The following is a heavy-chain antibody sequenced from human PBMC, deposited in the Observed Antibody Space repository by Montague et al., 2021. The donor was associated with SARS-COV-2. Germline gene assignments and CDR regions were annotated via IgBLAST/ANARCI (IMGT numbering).Heavy chain of an antibody. Sequence: VKPTQTLTLTCTFSGFSLSTSGMCMTWIRQPPGEALEWLARIDWDGDKYYNTSLKSRLTISKDTSKNLVVLTMTNMDPVDTATYYCARGPSDTYYYNGMDVWGRGTTVTVSS. J-gene: IGHJ6*02. V-gene: IGHV2-70*11. CDR1: GFSLSTSGMC. CDR2: IDWDGDK. CDR3: ARGPSDTYYYNGMDV.